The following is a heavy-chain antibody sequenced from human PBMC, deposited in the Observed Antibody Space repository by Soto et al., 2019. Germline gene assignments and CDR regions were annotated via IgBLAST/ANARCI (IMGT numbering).Heavy chain of an antibody. J-gene: IGHJ5*02. CDR1: GYSISSGYY. CDR2: IYHSGST. V-gene: IGHV4-38-2*01. CDR3: ARAITMVRGVIIGWLDP. D-gene: IGHD3-10*01. Sequence: PSETLSLTCAVSGYSISSGYYWGWIRQPPGKGLEWIGSIYHSGSTYYNPSLKSRVTISVDTSKNQFSLKLSSVTAADTAVYYCARAITMVRGVIIGWLDPWGQGTMVTVYS.